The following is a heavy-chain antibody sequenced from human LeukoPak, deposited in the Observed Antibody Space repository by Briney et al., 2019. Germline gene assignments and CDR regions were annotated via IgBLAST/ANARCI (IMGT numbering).Heavy chain of an antibody. Sequence: SGTLSLTCTVSGGSISSYYWSWIRQPPGKGLEWIGYIYYSGSTNYNPSLKSRVTISVDTSKNQFSLKLSSVTAADTAVYYCATYYYDSSGYYLGPFDYWGQGTLVTVSS. CDR3: ATYYYDSSGYYLGPFDY. CDR2: IYYSGST. V-gene: IGHV4-59*08. D-gene: IGHD3-22*01. J-gene: IGHJ4*02. CDR1: GGSISSYY.